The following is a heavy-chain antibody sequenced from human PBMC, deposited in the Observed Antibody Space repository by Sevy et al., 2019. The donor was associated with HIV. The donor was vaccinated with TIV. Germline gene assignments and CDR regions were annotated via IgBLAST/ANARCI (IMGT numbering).Heavy chain of an antibody. CDR3: AKDNTERSASIVGASLPYYYYGMDV. J-gene: IGHJ6*02. D-gene: IGHD1-26*01. CDR1: GFTFDDYA. CDR2: ISWNSGSI. Sequence: GGSLRLSCAASGFTFDDYAMHWVRQAPGKGLEWVSGISWNSGSIGYAHSVKGRFTISRDNAKNSLYRQMNSLRAEDTALYYCAKDNTERSASIVGASLPYYYYGMDVWGQGTTVTVSS. V-gene: IGHV3-9*01.